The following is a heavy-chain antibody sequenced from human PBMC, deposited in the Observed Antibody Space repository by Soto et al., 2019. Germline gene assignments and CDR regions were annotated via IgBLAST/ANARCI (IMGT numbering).Heavy chain of an antibody. D-gene: IGHD4-17*01. V-gene: IGHV3-21*01. J-gene: IGHJ6*02. CDR3: ARKGYGEYGGMDV. CDR1: GFTFSSYS. CDR2: ISSTGSYK. Sequence: EVQLVESGGGLVKPGGSLRLSCAASGFTFSSYSMNWVRQAPGKRLEWVSVISSTGSYKYYGDSVKGRFTISRENAMNSMFLQMDSLRVEDTAVYYCARKGYGEYGGMDVWGQGTTVTVSS.